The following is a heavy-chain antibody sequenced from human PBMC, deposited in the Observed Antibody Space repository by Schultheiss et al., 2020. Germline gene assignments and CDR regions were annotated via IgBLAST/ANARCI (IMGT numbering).Heavy chain of an antibody. J-gene: IGHJ4*02. CDR1: GFTFRSYE. CDR2: ISWNSGSI. D-gene: IGHD7-27*01. Sequence: GGSLTLSCAASGFTFRSYEMNWVRQAPGKGLEWVSGISWNSGSIGYADSVKGRFTISRDNAKNSLYLQMNSLRAEDTAVYHCASEKWGSGYIDFWGQGTLVTVSS. V-gene: IGHV3-9*01. CDR3: ASEKWGSGYIDF.